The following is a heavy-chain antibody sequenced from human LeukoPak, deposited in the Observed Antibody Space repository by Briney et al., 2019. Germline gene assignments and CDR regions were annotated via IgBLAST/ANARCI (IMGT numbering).Heavy chain of an antibody. J-gene: IGHJ6*03. CDR1: GFTFSSYA. CDR3: ARYGDYVGSYYYYYMDV. Sequence: GGSLRLSCAASGFTFSSYAVSWVRQAPGKGLEWVSSISGSGGSTYSADSVKGRFTISRDNAKNSLYLQMNSLRAEDTAVCYCARYGDYVGSYYYYYMDVWGKGTTVTVSS. D-gene: IGHD4-17*01. V-gene: IGHV3-23*01. CDR2: ISGSGGST.